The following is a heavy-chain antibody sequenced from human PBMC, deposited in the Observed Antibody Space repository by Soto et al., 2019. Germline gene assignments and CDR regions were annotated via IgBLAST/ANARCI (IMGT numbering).Heavy chain of an antibody. D-gene: IGHD1-1*01. Sequence: LSLTCTVSGDSISSADYYWSWIRQTPGKGLEWIGHIFYSGTTYYNPSLKSRLTISVDTSKNHFSLRLTSVTAADTAVYYCARDLWVEPELYYYGMDVWGQGTTVTVSS. CDR2: IFYSGTT. CDR1: GDSISSADYY. J-gene: IGHJ6*02. V-gene: IGHV4-30-4*01. CDR3: ARDLWVEPELYYYGMDV.